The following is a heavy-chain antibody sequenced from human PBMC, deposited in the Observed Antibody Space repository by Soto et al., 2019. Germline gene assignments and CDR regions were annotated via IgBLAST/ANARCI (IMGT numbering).Heavy chain of an antibody. CDR2: ISAHNGNT. D-gene: IGHD1-1*01. J-gene: IGHJ4*02. Sequence: QVHLVQSGAEVKKPGASVKVSCKGSGYGFTTYGITWVRQAPGQGLEWMAWISAHNGNTNYAQKLQGRVTVTRETSTRTAYMELRSWRSDDTAVYYCARVRYGDYWGQGALVTVSS. CDR3: ARVRYGDY. V-gene: IGHV1-18*01. CDR1: GYGFTTYG.